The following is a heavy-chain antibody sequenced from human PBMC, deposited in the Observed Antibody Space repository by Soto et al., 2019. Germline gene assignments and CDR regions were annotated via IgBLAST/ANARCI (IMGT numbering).Heavy chain of an antibody. CDR1: GFTFSSYG. D-gene: IGHD3-22*01. CDR3: ARERYYYDSSGYDY. V-gene: IGHV3-33*01. Sequence: QVQLVESGGGVVQPGRSLRLSCAASGFTFSSYGMHWVRQAPGKGLEWVAVIWYDGSNKYYADSVKGRFTISRDNSKNTLYLQMNSLRAADTAVYYCARERYYYDSSGYDYWGQGTLVTVSS. CDR2: IWYDGSNK. J-gene: IGHJ4*02.